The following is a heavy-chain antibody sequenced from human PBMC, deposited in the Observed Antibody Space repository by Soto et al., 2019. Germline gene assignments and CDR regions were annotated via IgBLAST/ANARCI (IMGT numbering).Heavy chain of an antibody. J-gene: IGHJ4*02. CDR2: MNPNSGNT. CDR1: GYTFTSYD. CDR3: AREVAGRSYQPIDF. D-gene: IGHD2-15*01. V-gene: IGHV1-8*01. Sequence: QVQLVQSGAEVKKLGASVKVSCKASGYTFTSYDINWVRQATGQGPEWMGWMNPNSGNTGYAQKFQGRVTMTRDTSINTAYMELSSLRSEDTAVYYCAREVAGRSYQPIDFWGQGTLVTVSS.